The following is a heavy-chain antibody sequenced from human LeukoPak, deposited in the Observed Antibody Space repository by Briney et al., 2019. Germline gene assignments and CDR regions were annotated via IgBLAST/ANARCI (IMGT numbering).Heavy chain of an antibody. Sequence: ASVKVSCKASGYTFTSYGISWVRQAPGQGLEWMGWIGAYNGNTNYAQKLQGRVTMTTDTSTSTAYMELRSLRSDDTAVYYCARDQGIAVAGNLGYWGQGTLVTVSS. J-gene: IGHJ4*02. CDR2: IGAYNGNT. CDR1: GYTFTSYG. D-gene: IGHD6-19*01. CDR3: ARDQGIAVAGNLGY. V-gene: IGHV1-18*01.